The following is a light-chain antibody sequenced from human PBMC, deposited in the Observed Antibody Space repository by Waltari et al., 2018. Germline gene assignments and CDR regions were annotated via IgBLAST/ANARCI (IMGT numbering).Light chain of an antibody. V-gene: IGKV4-1*01. Sequence: DIVMTQSPDSLAVSLGERATIHCKSSQSVLYSSDQRNYLAWYQQKPGQPPNLLIYWASTRESGVPDRFSGSGSGTDFTLTISSLQAEDVAVYYCQQYYITPPTFGQGTKVEIK. CDR3: QQYYITPPT. J-gene: IGKJ1*01. CDR1: QSVLYSSDQRNY. CDR2: WAS.